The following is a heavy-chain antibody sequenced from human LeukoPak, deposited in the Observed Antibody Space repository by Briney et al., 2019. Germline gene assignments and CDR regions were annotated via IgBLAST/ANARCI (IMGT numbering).Heavy chain of an antibody. CDR2: ISAYNGYT. D-gene: IGHD4-23*01. Sequence: ASVKVSCKASGYTFTNYGISWVRQAPGQGLEWMGWISAYNGYTDYAQKLQFRVTMTTDTSTSTAYMELRSLRSGDTAVYYCARDKAVTTEVTQHFQHWGQGTLVTVSS. J-gene: IGHJ1*01. CDR3: ARDKAVTTEVTQHFQH. V-gene: IGHV1-18*01. CDR1: GYTFTNYG.